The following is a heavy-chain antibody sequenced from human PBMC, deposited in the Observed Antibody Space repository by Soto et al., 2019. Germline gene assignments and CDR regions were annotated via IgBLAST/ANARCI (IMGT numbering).Heavy chain of an antibody. CDR2: IKQDGSAK. V-gene: IGHV3-7*01. CDR1: GFTFSTYW. Sequence: GGSLRLSCAASGFTFSTYWMTWVRQAPGKGLEWVANIKQDGSAKHYVDSVKGRFTISRDNAKNSLYLQMSSLRAEDTAVYYCARGYCSADGCFVFDYWGQGALVTVSS. D-gene: IGHD2-15*01. J-gene: IGHJ4*02. CDR3: ARGYCSADGCFVFDY.